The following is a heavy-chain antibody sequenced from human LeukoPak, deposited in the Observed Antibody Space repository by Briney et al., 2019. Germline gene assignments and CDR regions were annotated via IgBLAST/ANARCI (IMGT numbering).Heavy chain of an antibody. J-gene: IGHJ5*02. Sequence: ASVKVSCKASGYTFTGYYMHWVRQAPGQGLEWMGWINPNSGGTNYAQKFRGRVTMTRDTSISTAYMELSRLRSDDTAVYYCAKSKAPGYSSSWSKSWFDPLGPGNPGHRLL. V-gene: IGHV1-2*02. CDR2: INPNSGGT. D-gene: IGHD6-13*01. CDR1: GYTFTGYY. CDR3: AKSKAPGYSSSWSKSWFDP.